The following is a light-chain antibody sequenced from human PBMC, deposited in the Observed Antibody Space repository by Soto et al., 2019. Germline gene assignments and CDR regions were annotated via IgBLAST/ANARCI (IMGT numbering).Light chain of an antibody. V-gene: IGKV3-20*01. Sequence: EIVLTQSPGTLSLSPGERATLYFSASQSVSSSFLAWYQQKPGQPPRLLIYSASGRATGIPDRFSGSGSGTHFTLTINSLQAEDSATYFCLQDYTYPWTFGQGTKVDIK. J-gene: IGKJ1*01. CDR3: LQDYTYPWT. CDR1: QSVSSSF. CDR2: SAS.